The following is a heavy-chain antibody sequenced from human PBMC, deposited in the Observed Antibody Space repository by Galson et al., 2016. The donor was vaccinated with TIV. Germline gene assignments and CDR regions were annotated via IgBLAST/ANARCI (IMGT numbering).Heavy chain of an antibody. CDR2: VDPTGGNA. D-gene: IGHD7-27*01. Sequence: SVKVSCKASGDTLITHYMHWVRQAPGQGLEWMGIVDPTGGNATYAQTFQGRVAMTRDTSTRTVYMELDRLRYEDTAIYFCVGVINGDPAFDCWGQGTPVTVSS. CDR1: GDTLITHY. V-gene: IGHV1-46*01. CDR3: VGVINGDPAFDC. J-gene: IGHJ4*02.